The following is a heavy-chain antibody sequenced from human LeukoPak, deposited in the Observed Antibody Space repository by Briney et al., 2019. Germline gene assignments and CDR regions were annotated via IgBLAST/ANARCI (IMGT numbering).Heavy chain of an antibody. J-gene: IGHJ6*03. V-gene: IGHV1-24*01. CDR2: FDPEDGET. CDR3: ATAGVTTFFSYYYMDV. CDR1: GYTLTELS. Sequence: GASVKVSCKVSGYTLTELSMHWVRQAPGKGLEWMGGFDPEDGETIYAQKFQGRVTMTEDTSTDTAYMELSSLRSEDTAVYYCATAGVTTFFSYYYMDVWGKGTTVTISS. D-gene: IGHD4-17*01.